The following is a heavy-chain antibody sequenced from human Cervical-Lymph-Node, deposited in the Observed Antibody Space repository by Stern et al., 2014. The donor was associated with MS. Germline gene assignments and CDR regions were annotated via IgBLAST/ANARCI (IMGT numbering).Heavy chain of an antibody. CDR3: AREVAGHRLGMMDV. D-gene: IGHD6-19*01. CDR1: GYTFTNYY. CDR2: INTSGGST. J-gene: IGHJ6*02. Sequence: QLVQSGAEVKKPGASVKVSCKASGYTFTNYYMHWVRQAPGQGLEWMGIINTSGGSTSYAQKFQGRVTMTRDTSTSTVYMELSSPRSEDTAVYYCAREVAGHRLGMMDVWGQGTTVSVSS. V-gene: IGHV1-46*01.